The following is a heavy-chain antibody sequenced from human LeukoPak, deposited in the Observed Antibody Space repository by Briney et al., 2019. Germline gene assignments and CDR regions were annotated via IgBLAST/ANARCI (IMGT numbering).Heavy chain of an antibody. J-gene: IGHJ4*02. CDR1: GFTFSNYA. Sequence: GGSLRLSCAASGFTFSNYAVSWVRQAPGKGLEWVSAISGSGGSTYYADSVKGRFTISRDNSKNTLYLQMNSLRAEDTAVYYCAKAQIGWLVGYWGQGPLVTVSS. CDR2: ISGSGGST. V-gene: IGHV3-23*01. CDR3: AKAQIGWLVGY. D-gene: IGHD6-19*01.